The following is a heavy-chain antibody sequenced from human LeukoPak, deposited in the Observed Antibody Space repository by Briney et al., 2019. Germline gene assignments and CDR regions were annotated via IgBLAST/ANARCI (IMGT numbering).Heavy chain of an antibody. V-gene: IGHV4-4*07. J-gene: IGHJ4*02. Sequence: SETLSLTCAVYGGSFSGYYWSWIRQPAGKGLEWIGRIYTSGSTNYNPSLKSRVTMSVDTSKNQFSLKLSSVTAADTAVYYCAREGNLHYYDSSGYFGREYYFDYWGQGTLVTVSS. CDR1: GGSFSGYY. CDR2: IYTSGST. D-gene: IGHD3-22*01. CDR3: AREGNLHYYDSSGYFGREYYFDY.